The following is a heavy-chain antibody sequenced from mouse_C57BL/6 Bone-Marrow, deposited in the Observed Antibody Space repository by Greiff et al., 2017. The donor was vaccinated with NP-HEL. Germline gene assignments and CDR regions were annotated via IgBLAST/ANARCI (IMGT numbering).Heavy chain of an antibody. CDR3: ARRGERYGNYDYAMDY. CDR2: INPSNGGT. CDR1: GYTFTSYW. D-gene: IGHD2-10*02. Sequence: QVQLQQPGTELVKPGASVKLSCKASGYTFTSYWMHWVKQRPGQGLEWIGNINPSNGGTNYNEKIKCKATLTVDKSSRTAYMQLSSLTSEDSAVYYCARRGERYGNYDYAMDYWGQGTSVTVSS. V-gene: IGHV1-53*01. J-gene: IGHJ4*01.